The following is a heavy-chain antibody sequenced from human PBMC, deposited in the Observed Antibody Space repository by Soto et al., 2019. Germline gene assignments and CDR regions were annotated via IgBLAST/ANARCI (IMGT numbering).Heavy chain of an antibody. CDR1: GFTFSDYY. Sequence: PGGSLRLSCAASGFTFSDYYMSWIRQAPGKGLEWVSYISGSGGSTYYADSVKGRFTISRDNSKNTLYLQMNSLRAEDTAVYYCAKENGYSSSWFEFDYWGQGTLVTVSS. D-gene: IGHD6-13*01. J-gene: IGHJ4*02. CDR2: ISGSGGST. V-gene: IGHV3-23*01. CDR3: AKENGYSSSWFEFDY.